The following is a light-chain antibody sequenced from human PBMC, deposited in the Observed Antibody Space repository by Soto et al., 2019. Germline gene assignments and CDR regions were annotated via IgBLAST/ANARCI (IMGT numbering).Light chain of an antibody. Sequence: EIVMTQSPATLSVSPGERATLSCRASQTISSNLAWYQQKLGQAPRLLIYGSSARATGIPARFSGSGSGTDFTLTISSLQSEDFAVYYCQQYNDWPRTFGQGTRLE. CDR1: QTISSN. CDR3: QQYNDWPRT. V-gene: IGKV3-15*01. CDR2: GSS. J-gene: IGKJ5*01.